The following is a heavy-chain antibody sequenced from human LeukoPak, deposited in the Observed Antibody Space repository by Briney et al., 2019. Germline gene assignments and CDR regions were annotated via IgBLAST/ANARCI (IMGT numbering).Heavy chain of an antibody. J-gene: IGHJ4*02. CDR1: GFTFSSYS. Sequence: PGGSLRLSCAASGFTFSSYSMNWVRQAPGKGLEWVSSISSSSSYINYADSVKGRLTISRDNAKNSLYLQMNRLRAEVTAVYYCARDRLLWFGELLENDYWGQGTLVTVSS. D-gene: IGHD3-10*01. CDR3: ARDRLLWFGELLENDY. CDR2: ISSSSSYI. V-gene: IGHV3-21*01.